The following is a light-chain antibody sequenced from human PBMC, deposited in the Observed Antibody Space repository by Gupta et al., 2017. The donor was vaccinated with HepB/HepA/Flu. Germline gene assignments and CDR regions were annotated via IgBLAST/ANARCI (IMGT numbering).Light chain of an antibody. V-gene: IGKV3-11*01. CDR3: QHRGNWPLT. J-gene: IGKJ4*01. CDR2: DAS. Sequence: EIVLTQSPATLSLSPGERATLSFRASQNIRGYLAWYQQKPGQAPRLLISDASNRATGIPARFSGSGSGTDFTLTISSLEPEDFAVYFCQHRGNWPLTFGGGTKVEIK. CDR1: QNIRGY.